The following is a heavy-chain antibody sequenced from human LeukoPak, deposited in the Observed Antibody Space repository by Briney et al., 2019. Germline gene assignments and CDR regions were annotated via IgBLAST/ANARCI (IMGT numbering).Heavy chain of an antibody. CDR2: ISSSSTM. Sequence: GGSLRLSCAASGFTFSSYSMNWVRQAPGKGLEWVSYISSSSTMYYADSVKGRSSISRDNAKKSLYLQMNSLRAEDTAVYYCARDHHRRLYDSQARDTFDIWGQGTMVTVSS. J-gene: IGHJ3*02. D-gene: IGHD3-22*01. CDR3: ARDHHRRLYDSQARDTFDI. V-gene: IGHV3-48*01. CDR1: GFTFSSYS.